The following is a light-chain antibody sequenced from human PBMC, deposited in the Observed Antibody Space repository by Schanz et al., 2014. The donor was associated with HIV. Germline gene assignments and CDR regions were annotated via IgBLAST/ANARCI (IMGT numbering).Light chain of an antibody. V-gene: IGKV1-39*01. CDR3: QQSYSLPRT. Sequence: DIQMTQSPSTLSASVGDRVSITCRASQSVNYWLAWYQQKPGKAPKLLIFAAFSLQGGVPSRFSGSGSGTDFTLTISSLQPEDFATYYCQQSYSLPRTFGQGTKVEFK. CDR2: AAF. CDR1: QSVNYW. J-gene: IGKJ1*01.